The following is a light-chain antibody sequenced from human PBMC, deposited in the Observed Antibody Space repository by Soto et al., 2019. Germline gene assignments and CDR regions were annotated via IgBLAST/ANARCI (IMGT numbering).Light chain of an antibody. CDR3: LQDYNYPIT. J-gene: IGKJ5*01. CDR1: QSARSS. CDR2: DVS. Sequence: EVVLTHSPATPSVSSGERATLSRKATQSARSSLGWYQQKPGQPPRLLIHDVSIRATGIPARFNGSGSGTDFTLTISSLQPEDFATYYCLQDYNYPITFGQGTRLETK. V-gene: IGKV3-15*01.